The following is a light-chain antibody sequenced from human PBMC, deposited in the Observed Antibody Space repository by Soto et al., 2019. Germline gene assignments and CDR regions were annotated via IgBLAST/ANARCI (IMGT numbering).Light chain of an antibody. CDR1: SSDIGGYNL. J-gene: IGLJ2*01. V-gene: IGLV2-23*01. CDR3: CSYADSSTCDLL. CDR2: GGT. Sequence: QSALTQPASVSGSPGQSITVSCTGASSDIGGYNLVSWYQQHPGKAPKLLIYGGTKRPSGVSYRFSGSRSGNTASLTISGLQAEDEDDYDCCSYADSSTCDLLFGGGTKLTVL.